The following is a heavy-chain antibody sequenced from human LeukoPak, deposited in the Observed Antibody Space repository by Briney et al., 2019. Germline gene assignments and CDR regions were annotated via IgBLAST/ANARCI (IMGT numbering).Heavy chain of an antibody. J-gene: IGHJ6*02. CDR3: ARGRRAARYGMDV. Sequence: PSETLSLTCTVSGGSIRSSTYYWGWIRQPPGKGLEWIGSIYYSGSTYYNPSLKSRVTMSVDTSKNQFSLKLSSVTAADTAVYYCARGRRAARYGMDVWGQGTTVTVSS. V-gene: IGHV4-39*01. CDR2: IYYSGST. CDR1: GGSIRSSTYY. D-gene: IGHD6-25*01.